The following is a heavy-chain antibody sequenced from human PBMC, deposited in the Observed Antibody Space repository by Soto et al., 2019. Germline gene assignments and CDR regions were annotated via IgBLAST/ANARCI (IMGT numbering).Heavy chain of an antibody. CDR3: ARAVAGTSILDS. D-gene: IGHD6-19*01. V-gene: IGHV1-69*04. CDR2: SIPLVDRD. J-gene: IGHJ4*02. Sequence: QVQLVQSGAEVKKPGSSVKISCQASGGTFSTSTISWVRQAPGQGLEWMGRSIPLVDRDIYAHNFQGRVTMTADKSTNTVYMEMFSLRSDDTAVYYCARAVAGTSILDSWGQGTLVTVSS. CDR1: GGTFSTST.